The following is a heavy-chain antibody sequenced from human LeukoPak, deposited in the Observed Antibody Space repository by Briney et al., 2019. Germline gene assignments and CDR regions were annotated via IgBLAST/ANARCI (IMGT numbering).Heavy chain of an antibody. J-gene: IGHJ4*02. CDR3: ASVPSTMVRGDAFDY. Sequence: SETLSLTCTVSGGSISSSSYYWGWIRQPPGKGLEWIGSIYYSGSTYYNPSLKSRVTISVDTSKNQFSLKLSSVTAADTAVYYCASVPSTMVRGDAFDYWGQGTLVTVSS. CDR2: IYYSGST. D-gene: IGHD3-10*01. CDR1: GGSISSSSYY. V-gene: IGHV4-39*07.